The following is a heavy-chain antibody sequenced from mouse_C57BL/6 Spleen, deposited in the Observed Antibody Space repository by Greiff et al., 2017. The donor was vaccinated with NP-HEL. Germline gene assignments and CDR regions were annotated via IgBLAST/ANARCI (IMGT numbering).Heavy chain of an antibody. CDR3: ARGYDYDGYYAMDY. V-gene: IGHV2-9-1*01. CDR1: GFSLTSYA. J-gene: IGHJ4*01. CDR2: IWTGGGT. Sequence: VMLVESGPGLVAPSQSLSITCTVSGFSLTSYAISWVRQPPGKGLEWLGVIWTGGGTNYNSALKSRLSISKDNSKSQVFLKMNSLQTDDTARYYCARGYDYDGYYAMDYWGKGTSVTVSS. D-gene: IGHD2-4*01.